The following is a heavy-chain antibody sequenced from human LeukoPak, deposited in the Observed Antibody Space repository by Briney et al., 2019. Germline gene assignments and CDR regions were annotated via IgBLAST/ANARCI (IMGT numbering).Heavy chain of an antibody. CDR3: AKGFYSSGVLGGDFDY. CDR2: ISWNSGSI. CDR1: GFTFDDYA. Sequence: GGSLRLSCAASGFTFDDYAMHWVRQAPGKGLEWVSGISWNSGSIGYADSVKGRFTVSRDNAKNSLYLQMNSLRAEDTALYYCAKGFYSSGVLGGDFDYWGQGTLVTVSS. V-gene: IGHV3-9*01. D-gene: IGHD6-19*01. J-gene: IGHJ4*02.